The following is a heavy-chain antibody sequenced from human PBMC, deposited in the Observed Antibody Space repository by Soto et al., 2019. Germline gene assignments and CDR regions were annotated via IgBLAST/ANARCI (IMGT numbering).Heavy chain of an antibody. Sequence: PGESLKISCKGSGYSFTIYWITWVRQMPGKGLEWMGRIDPSDSYTNYSPSFQGHVTISADKSISTAYLQWSSLKASDTAMYYCARHTFQYNGFDPWGQGTLVTVSS. V-gene: IGHV5-10-1*01. CDR2: IDPSDSYT. CDR3: ARHTFQYNGFDP. J-gene: IGHJ5*02. CDR1: GYSFTIYW. D-gene: IGHD2-2*02.